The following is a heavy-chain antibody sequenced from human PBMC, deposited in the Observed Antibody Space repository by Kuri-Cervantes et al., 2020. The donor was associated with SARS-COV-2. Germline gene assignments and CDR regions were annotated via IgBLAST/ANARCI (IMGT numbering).Heavy chain of an antibody. V-gene: IGHV4-59*01. CDR1: GGSMSTYF. J-gene: IGHJ4*02. D-gene: IGHD2-15*01. CDR3: ARGMEVVVGAINFDC. CDR2: IPYRGRS. Sequence: SETLSLTCTVAGGSMSTYFWGCIRQPPGKGLEWIGYIPYRGRSKYHPSLTTRVTISMDTPENQFSLKLDSVTAADTAVYYCARGMEVVVGAINFDCWGQGTLVTVSS.